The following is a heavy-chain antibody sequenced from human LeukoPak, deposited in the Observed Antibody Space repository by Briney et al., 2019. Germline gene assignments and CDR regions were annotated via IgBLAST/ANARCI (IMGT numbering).Heavy chain of an antibody. J-gene: IGHJ6*02. V-gene: IGHV3-64D*09. D-gene: IGHD2-15*01. CDR3: VRGYSFGPYGMDV. CDR2: ISDSGGST. Sequence: GGSLRLSCSASGSPFSSYAMHWVRQAPGKGLEYVSAISDSGGSTYYADSVKGRFTISRDNSKNTLYLQMSSLRAEDTAVYFCVRGYSFGPYGMDVWGQGTTVTVSS. CDR1: GSPFSSYA.